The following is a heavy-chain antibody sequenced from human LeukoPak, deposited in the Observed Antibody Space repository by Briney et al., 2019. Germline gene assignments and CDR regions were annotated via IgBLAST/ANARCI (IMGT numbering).Heavy chain of an antibody. Sequence: ASVKVSCKASGYTFTSYGISWVRQAPGQGLEWMGWISAYNGNTNYAQKLQGRVTMTTDTSTSTVYMELRSLRSDDTAIYYCARHWWYGDYSIGDNWGQGTLFTVSS. CDR1: GYTFTSYG. CDR3: ARHWWYGDYSIGDN. CDR2: ISAYNGNT. D-gene: IGHD4-17*01. V-gene: IGHV1-18*01. J-gene: IGHJ4*02.